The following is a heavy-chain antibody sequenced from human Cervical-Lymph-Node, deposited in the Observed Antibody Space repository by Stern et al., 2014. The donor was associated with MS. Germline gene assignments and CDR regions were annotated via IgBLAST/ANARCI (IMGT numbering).Heavy chain of an antibody. V-gene: IGHV3-7*01. D-gene: IGHD1-26*01. CDR2: IKQNGNEK. CDR3: ARVRGSYYFDY. Sequence: QLVQSGGGLVQPGGSLRLSCAASGFIFSTYWMTWVRQAPGKGLEWVANIKQNGNEKYYVDSLKGRFTISRDNAKNSLYLQMNSLRVEDTAVYYCARVRGSYYFDYWGQGTLVTVSS. J-gene: IGHJ4*02. CDR1: GFIFSTYW.